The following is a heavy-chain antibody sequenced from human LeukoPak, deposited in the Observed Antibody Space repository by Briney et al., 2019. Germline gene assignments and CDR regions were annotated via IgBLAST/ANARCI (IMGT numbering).Heavy chain of an antibody. V-gene: IGHV4-59*01. D-gene: IGHD6-13*01. CDR3: ARVSSSSWIFDS. Sequence: KPSETLSLTCTVSGGSIGSYYWSWIWQPPGKGLEWIGYIYYSGSTNYNPSLKSRVTISVDTSKNQCSLKVSSVTAADTAVYYCARVSSSSWIFDSWGQGTLVTVAS. J-gene: IGHJ4*02. CDR1: GGSIGSYY. CDR2: IYYSGST.